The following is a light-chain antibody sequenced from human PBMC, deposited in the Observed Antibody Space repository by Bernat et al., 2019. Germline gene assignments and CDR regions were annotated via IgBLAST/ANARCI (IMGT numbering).Light chain of an antibody. V-gene: IGLV6-57*01. Sequence: NFMLTQPPSVSESPGKTVTISCTRSSGSVALKYVHWYQKRPGSSPTMVIYEDKQRPSGVPDRFSGSIDKSSNSATLTISGLKTDDEADYYCQSYDDSQQWRFGGGTKLNVL. J-gene: IGLJ2*01. CDR2: EDK. CDR3: QSYDDSQQWR. CDR1: SGSVALKY.